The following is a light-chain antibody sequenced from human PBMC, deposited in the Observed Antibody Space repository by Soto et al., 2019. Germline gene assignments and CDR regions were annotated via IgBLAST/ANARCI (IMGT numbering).Light chain of an antibody. V-gene: IGLV1-44*01. CDR3: AAWDDSLNGWV. CDR1: SSNIGSNT. J-gene: IGLJ3*02. CDR2: TNN. Sequence: QSVLTQPPSASGTPGQSVTISCSGSSSNIGSNTVNWYQQVPGTAPKLLIYTNNHRPSGVPDRFSGSKSGTSASLAISGLQSEDEADYYCAAWDDSLNGWVFGGGTKLTVL.